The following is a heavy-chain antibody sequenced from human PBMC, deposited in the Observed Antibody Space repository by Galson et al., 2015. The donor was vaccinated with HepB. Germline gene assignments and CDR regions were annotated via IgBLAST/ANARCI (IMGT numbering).Heavy chain of an antibody. D-gene: IGHD6-6*01. CDR3: ATAEYSSSYFYYYGLDV. CDR1: GGTFSAYT. Sequence: SVKVSCKASGGTFSAYTISWVRQAPGQGLEWMGRIIPVLDIANYAQKFQGRVTITADKSTSTAYMELSSLRSEDTAVFYCATAEYSSSYFYYYGLDVWGQGTTVTVSS. CDR2: IIPVLDIA. V-gene: IGHV1-69*02. J-gene: IGHJ6*02.